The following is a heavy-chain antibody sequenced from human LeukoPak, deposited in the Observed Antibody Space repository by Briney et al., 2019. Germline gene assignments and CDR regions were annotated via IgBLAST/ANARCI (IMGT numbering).Heavy chain of an antibody. J-gene: IGHJ4*02. D-gene: IGHD2-15*01. CDR1: GFTFSSFG. V-gene: IGHV3-33*08. Sequence: GGSLRLSCAASGFTFSSFGMHWVRQAPGKGLEWVALIWYDGSNKNYADSVKGRFTISRDNSKNTLYLQMNSLQAEETGFYFCARQKDPGSLDYWGQGSLVTVSS. CDR3: ARQKDPGSLDY. CDR2: IWYDGSNK.